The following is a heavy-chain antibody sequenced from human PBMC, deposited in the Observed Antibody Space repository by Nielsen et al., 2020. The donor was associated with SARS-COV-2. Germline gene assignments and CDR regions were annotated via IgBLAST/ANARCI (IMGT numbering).Heavy chain of an antibody. Sequence: SETLSLTCTVSGDSISSGDYYWSWIRQPPGKGLEWIGEINHSGSTSYNPSLKSRVTISVDTSKNQFSLKLSSVTAADTAVYYCARGLRYCSSTSCYPFDYWGQGTLVTVSS. CDR3: ARGLRYCSSTSCYPFDY. CDR1: GDSISSGDYY. V-gene: IGHV4-39*07. CDR2: INHSGST. D-gene: IGHD2-2*01. J-gene: IGHJ4*02.